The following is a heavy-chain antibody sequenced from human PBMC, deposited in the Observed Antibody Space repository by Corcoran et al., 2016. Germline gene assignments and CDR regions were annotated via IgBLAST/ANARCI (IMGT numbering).Heavy chain of an antibody. Sequence: QVQLQQWGAGLLKPSETLSLTCAVYGGSFSGYYWSWIRQPPGKGLEWIGEINHSGSTNYNPSLKSRVTISVDTSKNQFSLKLSSVTAADTAVYYCARVGLGAAAVPNWFDPWGQGTLVTVSS. D-gene: IGHD6-13*01. J-gene: IGHJ5*02. CDR3: ARVGLGAAAVPNWFDP. CDR1: GGSFSGYY. CDR2: INHSGST. V-gene: IGHV4-34*01.